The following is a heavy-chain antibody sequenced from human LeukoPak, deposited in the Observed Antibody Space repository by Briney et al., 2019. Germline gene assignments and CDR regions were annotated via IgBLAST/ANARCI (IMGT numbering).Heavy chain of an antibody. CDR3: ARDLQYFAYYYMDV. J-gene: IGHJ6*03. D-gene: IGHD3-9*01. CDR1: GFTFSGSE. Sequence: GGSLRLSCAASGFTFSGSEMNWVRQAPGKGLEWVSYISSSGSTIYYADSVKARFTISRDNAKNSLYLQMNSLRAEDTAVYYCARDLQYFAYYYMDVWGKGTTVTVSS. V-gene: IGHV3-48*03. CDR2: ISSSGSTI.